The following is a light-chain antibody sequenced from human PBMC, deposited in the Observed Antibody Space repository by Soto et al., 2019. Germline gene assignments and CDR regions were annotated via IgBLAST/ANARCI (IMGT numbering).Light chain of an antibody. CDR2: VHSDGSH. J-gene: IGLJ2*01. Sequence: QPVLTQSPSASASLGASVKITCSLRSDHNRYAIAWHQQRPEKGPRYLMKVHSDGSHSKGDGIPDRFSGSISGSEHYLSISSLQSEDEADYYCQTWGTGLVVFGGGTKLTVL. V-gene: IGLV4-69*01. CDR3: QTWGTGLVV. CDR1: SDHNRYA.